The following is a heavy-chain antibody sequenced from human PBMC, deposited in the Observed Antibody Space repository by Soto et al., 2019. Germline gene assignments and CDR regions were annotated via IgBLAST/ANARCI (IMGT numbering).Heavy chain of an antibody. V-gene: IGHV1-18*01. Sequence: APGQGLEWMGWISAYNGNTNYAQKLQGRVTMTTDTSTSTAYMELRSLRSDDTAVYYCARDFSGYSHFDYWGQGTLVTVSS. CDR3: ARDFSGYSHFDY. CDR2: ISAYNGNT. D-gene: IGHD5-12*01. J-gene: IGHJ4*02.